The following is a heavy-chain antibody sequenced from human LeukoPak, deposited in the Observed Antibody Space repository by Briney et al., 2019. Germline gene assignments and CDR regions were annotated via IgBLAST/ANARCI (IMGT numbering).Heavy chain of an antibody. CDR2: INTNTGNP. V-gene: IGHV7-4-1*02. J-gene: IGHJ6*03. CDR3: ARERNDCYGSSGCVGDSYMDV. Sequence: APVKVSCKASGYTFTSYAMNWVRQAPGQGLEWMGWINTNTGNPTYAQGFTGRFVFSLDTSVSTAYLQISSLKADDTAVYYCARERNDCYGSSGCVGDSYMDVWGKGTTVTVSS. D-gene: IGHD3-22*01. CDR1: GYTFTSYA.